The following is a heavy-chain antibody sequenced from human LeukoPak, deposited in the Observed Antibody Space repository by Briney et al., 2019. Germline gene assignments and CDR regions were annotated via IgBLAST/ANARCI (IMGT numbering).Heavy chain of an antibody. CDR1: GFTFSSYT. J-gene: IGHJ4*02. Sequence: GGSLRLSCAASGFTFSSYTMNWVRQAPGKGLEWVSSISSSSSYIYYADSVKGRFTISRDNAKNSLYLQMNSLRAEDTAVYYCARDEDYGYSDYWGQGTLVTVSS. V-gene: IGHV3-21*01. CDR2: ISSSSSYI. CDR3: ARDEDYGYSDY. D-gene: IGHD4-17*01.